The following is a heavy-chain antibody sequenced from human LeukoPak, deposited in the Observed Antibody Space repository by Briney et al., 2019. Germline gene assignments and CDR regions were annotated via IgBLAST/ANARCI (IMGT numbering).Heavy chain of an antibody. CDR3: ARDPGTTSPSDPYYYYGMDV. CDR2: IIPILGIA. V-gene: IGHV1-69*04. J-gene: IGHJ6*02. D-gene: IGHD1-7*01. Sequence: VASVKVSCKASGGTFSSYAISWVRQAPGQGLEWMGRIIPILGIANYAQKFQGRVTITADKSTSTAYMELSSLRSGDTAVYYCARDPGTTSPSDPYYYYGMDVWGQGTTVTVSS. CDR1: GGTFSSYA.